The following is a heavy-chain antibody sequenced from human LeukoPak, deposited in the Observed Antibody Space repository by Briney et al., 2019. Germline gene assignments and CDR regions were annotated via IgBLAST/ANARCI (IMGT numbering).Heavy chain of an antibody. D-gene: IGHD4-23*01. Sequence: PRGSLRLSCAASGFTFPNYWMSWVRQAPEKGLEWVANINQDGRVKQYVDSMKGRFTISRDNAKDSLYLQMNSLRAEDTAVYYCARDRDDGGFEYWGQGTLVTVSS. V-gene: IGHV3-7*01. CDR2: INQDGRVK. J-gene: IGHJ4*02. CDR3: ARDRDDGGFEY. CDR1: GFTFPNYW.